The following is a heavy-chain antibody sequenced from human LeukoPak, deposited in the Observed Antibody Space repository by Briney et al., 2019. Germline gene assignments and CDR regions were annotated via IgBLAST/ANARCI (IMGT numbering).Heavy chain of an antibody. CDR2: IWYDGINK. CDR3: ARDSSSAFDY. V-gene: IGHV3-33*08. D-gene: IGHD6-6*01. Sequence: PGRSLRLSCAASGFTFSQKPMHWVRQAPGKGLEWVALIWYDGINKYYADSVKGRFTISRDNSKNTLFLQVNSLRAEDTAVYYCARDSSSAFDYWGQGTLVTVSS. J-gene: IGHJ4*02. CDR1: GFTFSQKP.